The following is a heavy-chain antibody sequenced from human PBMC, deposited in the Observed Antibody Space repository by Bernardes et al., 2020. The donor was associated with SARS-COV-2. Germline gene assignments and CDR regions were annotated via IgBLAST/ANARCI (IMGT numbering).Heavy chain of an antibody. CDR1: GYTLTELS. J-gene: IGHJ5*02. CDR2: FDPEDGET. D-gene: IGHD2-21*01. CDR3: ATGPPIVVGRGWFDP. V-gene: IGHV1-24*01. Sequence: ASVKVSCKVSGYTLTELSMHWVRQAPGKGLEWMGGFDPEDGETIYAQKFQGRVTMTEDTSTDTAYMELSSLRSEDTAVYYCATGPPIVVGRGWFDPWGQGTLVTVSS.